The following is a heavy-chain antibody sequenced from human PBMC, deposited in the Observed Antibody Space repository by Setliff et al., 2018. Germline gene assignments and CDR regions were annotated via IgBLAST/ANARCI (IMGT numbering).Heavy chain of an antibody. CDR2: ISAYNGNT. CDR1: GGTFSSYA. J-gene: IGHJ4*02. CDR3: ATYSSIAAAGSPQYYFDY. Sequence: GASVNVSCKASGGTFSSYAISWVRQAPGQGLEWMGWISAYNGNTNYTQKLQGRVTMTTDTSTSTAYMELRSLRPDDTAVYYCATYSSIAAAGSPQYYFDYWARERWAPS. V-gene: IGHV1-18*01. D-gene: IGHD6-13*01.